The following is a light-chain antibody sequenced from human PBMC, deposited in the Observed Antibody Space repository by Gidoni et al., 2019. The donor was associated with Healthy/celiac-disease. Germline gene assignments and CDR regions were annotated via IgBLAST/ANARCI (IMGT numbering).Light chain of an antibody. V-gene: IGKV1-17*01. J-gene: IGKJ1*01. CDR2: AAS. CDR3: LQHNSYPWT. CDR1: QGIRNG. Sequence: DIQMTQSPSSLSASVGDRVTITCRAIQGIRNGLGWYQQKPGKAPKRLIYAASSLQRGVPSRFSGSGSGTEFTLTISSLQPQDFATYYCLQHNSYPWTFGQGTKVEIK.